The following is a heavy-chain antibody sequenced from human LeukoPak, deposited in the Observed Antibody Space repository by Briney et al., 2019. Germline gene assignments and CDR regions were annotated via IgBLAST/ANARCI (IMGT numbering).Heavy chain of an antibody. CDR1: GYTFTSYG. D-gene: IGHD3-10*01. CDR2: ISVYNGNT. Sequence: ASVKVSCKASGYTFTSYGISWVRQAPGQGLEWMGWISVYNGNTNYAQKLQGRVTMTTDTSTSTAYMELSSLRSEDTAVYYCARDRTTMVRGVIITFDYWGQGTMVTVSS. V-gene: IGHV1-18*01. CDR3: ARDRTTMVRGVIITFDY. J-gene: IGHJ4*02.